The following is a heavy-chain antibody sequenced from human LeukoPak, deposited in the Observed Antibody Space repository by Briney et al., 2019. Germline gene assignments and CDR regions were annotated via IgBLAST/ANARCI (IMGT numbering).Heavy chain of an antibody. V-gene: IGHV1-46*01. J-gene: IGHJ3*02. Sequence: ASVKVSCKVSGYTFTSYYIHWVRQAPGEGLEWMGIINPSGGSTSYAQKFQGRVTITRNTSIRTVYMELSSLRSEDTAVYYCARADDVWGAFDIWGQGTMVTVSS. CDR2: INPSGGST. CDR1: GYTFTSYY. D-gene: IGHD3-16*01. CDR3: ARADDVWGAFDI.